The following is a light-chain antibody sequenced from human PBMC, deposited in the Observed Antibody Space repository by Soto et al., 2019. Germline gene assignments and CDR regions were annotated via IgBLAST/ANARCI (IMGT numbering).Light chain of an antibody. CDR3: QQYNPYSRT. CDR1: QSIGIW. CDR2: KAS. Sequence: DIQMTQSPSTLSASVGDRVTITCRASQSIGIWLAWYQQKPGKAPNLLIYKASSLQSGVTSRFTGSGSGTEFTLTITSLQPDDFATYYCQQYNPYSRTFCQGTKVDIK. J-gene: IGKJ1*01. V-gene: IGKV1-5*03.